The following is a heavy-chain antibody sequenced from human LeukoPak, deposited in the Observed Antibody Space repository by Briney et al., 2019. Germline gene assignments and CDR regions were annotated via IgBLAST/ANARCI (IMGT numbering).Heavy chain of an antibody. CDR2: ISGSGGST. CDR1: GFTFSSYA. J-gene: IGHJ4*02. Sequence: GGSLRLSCAASGFTFSSYAMSWVRQVPGKGLEWVSAISGSGGSTYYADSVKGRFTISRDNSKNTLYLQMNSLRAEDTAVYYCAIHRAGAAAAPTYYFDYWGQGTLVTVSS. CDR3: AIHRAGAAAAPTYYFDY. D-gene: IGHD6-13*01. V-gene: IGHV3-23*01.